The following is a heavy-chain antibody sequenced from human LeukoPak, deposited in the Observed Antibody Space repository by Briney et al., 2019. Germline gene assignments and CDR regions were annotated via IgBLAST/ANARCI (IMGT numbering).Heavy chain of an antibody. J-gene: IGHJ3*02. CDR1: GGSISSYY. Sequence: PSETLSLTCTVSGGSISSYYWSWIRQPPGKGLEWIGYIYYSGSTNYNPSLKSRVTISVDTSKNQFSLKLSSVTAADTAVYYCARHDGAAAGTSGAYAFDIWGQGTMVTVSS. D-gene: IGHD6-13*01. CDR3: ARHDGAAAGTSGAYAFDI. CDR2: IYYSGST. V-gene: IGHV4-59*08.